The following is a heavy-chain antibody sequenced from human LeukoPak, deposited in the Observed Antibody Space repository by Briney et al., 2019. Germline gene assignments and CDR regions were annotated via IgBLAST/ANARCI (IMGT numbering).Heavy chain of an antibody. CDR2: IYSTGST. Sequence: SETLSLTCTVSGGSISTYYWSWIRQPAGKGLEWIGRIYSTGSTNYNPSLKSRVTMSVDTSKNQFSLKLSSVTAADTAVYYCARGRSAAAGRAARHPRRNYYYYMDVWGKGTTVTVSS. J-gene: IGHJ6*03. CDR1: GGSISTYY. CDR3: ARGRSAAAGRAARHPRRNYYYYMDV. V-gene: IGHV4-4*07. D-gene: IGHD6-13*01.